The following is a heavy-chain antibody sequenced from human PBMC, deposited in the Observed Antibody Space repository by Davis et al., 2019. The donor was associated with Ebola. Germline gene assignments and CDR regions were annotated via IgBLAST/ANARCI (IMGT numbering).Heavy chain of an antibody. CDR1: GFTFSSYW. CDR3: TTDVRGYYYYGMDV. CDR2: IKQDGSEK. D-gene: IGHD3-10*02. J-gene: IGHJ6*04. Sequence: GESLKISCAASGFTFSSYWMSWVRQAPGKGLEWVANIKQDGSEKYYVDSVKGRFTISRDNAKNSLYLQMNSLKTEDTAVYYCTTDVRGYYYYGMDVWGKGTTVTVSS. V-gene: IGHV3-7*03.